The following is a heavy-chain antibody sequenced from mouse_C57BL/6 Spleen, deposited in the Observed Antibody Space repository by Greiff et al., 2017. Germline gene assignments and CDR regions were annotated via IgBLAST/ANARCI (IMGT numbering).Heavy chain of an antibody. J-gene: IGHJ2*01. CDR3: ARNAGYYGSTFDY. CDR1: VSPLPGIG. CDR2: IWIGGST. Sequence: VQLQQSGPGLFRPSQSLPITATVLVSPLPGIGVPGLGQYPGKGREGLGVIWIGGSTDYNAAFISRLSISKDNSKSQVFFKMNSLQADDTAIYYCARNAGYYGSTFDYWGQGTTLTVSS. D-gene: IGHD1-1*01. V-gene: IGHV2-2*01.